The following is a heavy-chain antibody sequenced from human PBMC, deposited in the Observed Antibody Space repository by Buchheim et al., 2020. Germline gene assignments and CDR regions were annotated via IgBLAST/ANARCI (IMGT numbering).Heavy chain of an antibody. CDR2: ISYDGSNK. CDR1: GFTFSSYA. Sequence: QVQLVESGGGVVQPGRSLRLSCAASGFTFSSYAMHWVRQAPGKGLEWVAVISYDGSNKYYADSVKGRFTISRDNPKNTLYLQINSLRAEDTAVYYCARGTGYSSGLGDYFDYWGQGTL. CDR3: ARGTGYSSGLGDYFDY. J-gene: IGHJ4*02. V-gene: IGHV3-30-3*01. D-gene: IGHD6-19*01.